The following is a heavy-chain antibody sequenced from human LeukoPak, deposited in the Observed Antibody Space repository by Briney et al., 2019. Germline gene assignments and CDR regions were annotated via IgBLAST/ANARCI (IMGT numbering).Heavy chain of an antibody. Sequence: PSETLSLACAVYGGSFSGYYWSWIRQPPGKGLEWIGEINHSGSTNYNPSLKSRVTISVDTSKNQFSLKLSSVTAADTAVYYCARLDYWGQGTLVTVSS. CDR2: INHSGST. V-gene: IGHV4-34*01. CDR3: ARLDY. CDR1: GGSFSGYY. J-gene: IGHJ4*02.